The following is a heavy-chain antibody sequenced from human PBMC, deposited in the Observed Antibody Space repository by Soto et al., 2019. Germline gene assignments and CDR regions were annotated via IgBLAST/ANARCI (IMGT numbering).Heavy chain of an antibody. CDR3: ARREIQGPIDY. CDR1: GYSISSSNW. D-gene: IGHD1-26*01. Sequence: SETLSLTCAVSGYSISSSNWWGWIRQPPGKGLEWIGYIYYSGTTYYNPSLKSRVTMSVDTSKNQFSLKLTSVTAVDTAVYYCARREIQGPIDYWGQGTLVQSPQ. J-gene: IGHJ4*02. V-gene: IGHV4-28*01. CDR2: IYYSGTT.